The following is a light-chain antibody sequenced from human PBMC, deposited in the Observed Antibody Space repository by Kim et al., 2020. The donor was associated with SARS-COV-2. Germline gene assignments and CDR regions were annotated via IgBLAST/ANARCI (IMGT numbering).Light chain of an antibody. J-gene: IGKJ4*01. CDR2: DAA. Sequence: IVLTQSPATLSLSPGERATLSCRASQSLSSYLTWYQQKPGQPPRLLIYDAANRATGIPVRCSGSGSGTNFTLTISSLEPDEFADYYCHQRSNWAPVTFGGGTKVDIK. CDR3: HQRSNWAPVT. V-gene: IGKV3-11*01. CDR1: QSLSSY.